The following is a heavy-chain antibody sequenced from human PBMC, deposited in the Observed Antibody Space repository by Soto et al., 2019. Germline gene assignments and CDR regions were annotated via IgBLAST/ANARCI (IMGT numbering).Heavy chain of an antibody. CDR1: GFTFSSYA. D-gene: IGHD6-6*01. J-gene: IGHJ4*02. CDR2: ISGSGGST. V-gene: IGHV3-23*01. CDR3: AKDSSSSSGRLYY. Sequence: EVQLLESGGGLVQPGGSLRLSCAASGFTFSSYAMSWVRQAPGKGLEWVSAISGSGGSTYYADSVKGRFTISRDNSKNTLYLQMNRLRAEDTAVYYCAKDSSSSSGRLYYWGQGTLVTVSS.